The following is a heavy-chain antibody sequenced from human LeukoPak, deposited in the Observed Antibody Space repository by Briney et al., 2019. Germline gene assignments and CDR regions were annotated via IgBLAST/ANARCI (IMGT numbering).Heavy chain of an antibody. J-gene: IGHJ4*02. Sequence: GGSLRLSCAASGFTFSSCGFHWVRQAPGKGLEWVAVIWYDGTHKYYADSVKGRLTISRDNSKNTVYLQMNSLRAEDTAVYYCVKDRGDGYRGFDYWGQGTLVTVSS. CDR1: GFTFSSCG. V-gene: IGHV3-33*06. D-gene: IGHD5-24*01. CDR3: VKDRGDGYRGFDY. CDR2: IWYDGTHK.